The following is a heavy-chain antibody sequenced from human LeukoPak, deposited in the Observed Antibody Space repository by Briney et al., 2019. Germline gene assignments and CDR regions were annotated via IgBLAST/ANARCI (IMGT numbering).Heavy chain of an antibody. J-gene: IGHJ4*02. CDR3: ARDPDPRFGELFDY. D-gene: IGHD3-10*01. V-gene: IGHV1-2*02. CDR1: GYTFTGYY. Sequence: GASVKVSCKASGYTFTGYYMHWVRQAPGQGLEWMGWINPNSGGTNYAQKFQGRVTVTRDTSISTAYMELSRLRSDDTAVYYCARDPDPRFGELFDYWGQGTLVTVSS. CDR2: INPNSGGT.